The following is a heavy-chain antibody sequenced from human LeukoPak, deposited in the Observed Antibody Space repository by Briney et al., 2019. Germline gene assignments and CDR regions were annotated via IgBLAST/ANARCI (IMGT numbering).Heavy chain of an antibody. Sequence: GGSLRLSCAASGFTFSDHYMDWVRQAPGKGLEWVGRTRNKANSYTTEYAAAVKGRFTISRDDSKNSLYLQMNCLKTEDTAVYYCAREVDYYGSGFTTYGMDVWGQGTTVTVSS. CDR1: GFTFSDHY. CDR2: TRNKANSYTT. D-gene: IGHD3-10*01. CDR3: AREVDYYGSGFTTYGMDV. J-gene: IGHJ6*02. V-gene: IGHV3-72*01.